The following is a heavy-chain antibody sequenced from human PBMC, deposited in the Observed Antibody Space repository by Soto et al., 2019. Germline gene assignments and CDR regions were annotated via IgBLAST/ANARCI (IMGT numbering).Heavy chain of an antibody. J-gene: IGHJ5*02. Sequence: GGSLRLSCAASGFIFSNAWLNWVRQAPGKGLEWVGRIKSISVGGTTDYAAPVKGRFTISRDDSKNTMYLQMNSLKIEDTAVYFCTTDLPDNWFDPWGQGTLVTVSS. V-gene: IGHV3-15*01. CDR3: TTDLPDNWFDP. CDR2: IKSISVGGTT. CDR1: GFIFSNAW.